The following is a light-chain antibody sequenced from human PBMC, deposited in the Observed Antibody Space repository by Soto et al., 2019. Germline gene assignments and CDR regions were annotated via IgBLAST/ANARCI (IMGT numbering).Light chain of an antibody. V-gene: IGLV2-14*03. CDR2: EVS. CDR3: SSYASSGAVV. Sequence: QSALTQPASVSGSPGQSITISCTGSSDDVGSFNYVSWYQQHPGNAPKLLIYEVSNRPSGVSHRFSGSKSGNTASLTFSGLQPEDEADYYCSSYASSGAVVFGGGTQLTVL. J-gene: IGLJ3*02. CDR1: SDDVGSFNY.